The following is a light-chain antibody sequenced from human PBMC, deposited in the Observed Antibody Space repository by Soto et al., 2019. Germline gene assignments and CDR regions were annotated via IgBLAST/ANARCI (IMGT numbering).Light chain of an antibody. CDR1: SSDVGGYNY. CDR3: SSYAGSNIPKLV. Sequence: QSALTQPPSASGSPGQSVTISCTGTSSDVGGYNYVSWYQQHPGKAPKLMIYEVSKRPSGVPDRFSGSKSGNTASLTVSGLQAEDEADYCCSSYAGSNIPKLVFGGGTKLTVL. V-gene: IGLV2-8*01. J-gene: IGLJ2*01. CDR2: EVS.